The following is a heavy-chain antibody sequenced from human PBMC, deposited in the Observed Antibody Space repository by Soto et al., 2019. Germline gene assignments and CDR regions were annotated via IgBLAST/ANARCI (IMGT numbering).Heavy chain of an antibody. V-gene: IGHV4-31*03. CDR3: ARLPYYGSGSPFDY. J-gene: IGHJ4*02. CDR2: IFYSGSF. CDR1: GGSISSGTSY. D-gene: IGHD3-10*01. Sequence: SETLSLTCSVSGGSISSGTSYWSWIRQRPGEGLEWIAYIFYSGSFYYTPSLRRRVLILADTSKNQFTLTLSSVTAADTPVYYCARLPYYGSGSPFDYWGQGTLVTVSS.